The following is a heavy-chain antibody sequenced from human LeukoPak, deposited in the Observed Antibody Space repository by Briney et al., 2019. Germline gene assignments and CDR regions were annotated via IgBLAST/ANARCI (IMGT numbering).Heavy chain of an antibody. CDR3: ARAPRYYYMDV. J-gene: IGHJ6*03. CDR2: INPNSGGT. CDR1: GYTFTSYG. Sequence: GASVKVSCKASGYTFTSYGISWVRQAPGQGLEWMGWINPNSGGTNYAQKFQGRVTMTRDTSISTAYMELSRLRSDDTAVYYCARAPRYYYMDVWGKGTTVTVSS. V-gene: IGHV1-2*02.